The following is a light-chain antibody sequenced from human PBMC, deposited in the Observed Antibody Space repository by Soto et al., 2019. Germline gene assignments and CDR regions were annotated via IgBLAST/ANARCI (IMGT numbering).Light chain of an antibody. CDR1: QSVRSN. CDR2: DAS. V-gene: IGKV3-15*01. Sequence: EVVMTQSPAILSVSPGERVIVSCRASQSVRSNLAWYQQKPGQAPRLLIYDASTRATTISARFSGGGSGTEFTLTVSSLQSEDFAVYYCQQYNNWPLTFGGGTKVEIK. CDR3: QQYNNWPLT. J-gene: IGKJ4*01.